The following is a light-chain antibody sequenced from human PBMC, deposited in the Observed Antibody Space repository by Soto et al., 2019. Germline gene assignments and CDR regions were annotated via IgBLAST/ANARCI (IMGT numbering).Light chain of an antibody. V-gene: IGKV3-15*01. J-gene: IGKJ1*01. CDR3: QQYNNWPPWT. CDR1: QSVSSN. Sequence: EIVMTQSPATLSVSPGERATLSCRASQSVSSNLAWYQQKPGQAPRLLIYGASTRATGIPARFSGSGYGTEVTLTISSLQSEDCAVYYCQQYNNWPPWTFGQRTKVQIK. CDR2: GAS.